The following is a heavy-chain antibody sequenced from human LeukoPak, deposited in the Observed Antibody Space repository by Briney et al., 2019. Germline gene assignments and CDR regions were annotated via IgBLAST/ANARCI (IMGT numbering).Heavy chain of an antibody. Sequence: GGSLGLSCAASGFTFSSYAVSWVRQAPGKGLEWVSAISGSGGSTYYADSVKGRFTISRDNSKNTLYLQMNSLRAEDTAVYYCAKDDLAAAGPLDYWGQGTLVTVSS. CDR1: GFTFSSYA. CDR3: AKDDLAAAGPLDY. D-gene: IGHD6-13*01. CDR2: ISGSGGST. J-gene: IGHJ4*02. V-gene: IGHV3-23*01.